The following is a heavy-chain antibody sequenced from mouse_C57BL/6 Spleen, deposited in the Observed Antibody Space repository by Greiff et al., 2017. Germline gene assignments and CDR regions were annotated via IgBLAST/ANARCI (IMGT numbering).Heavy chain of an antibody. CDR1: GYSFTDYN. J-gene: IGHJ2*01. D-gene: IGHD2-4*01. Sequence: EVQLQESGPELVKPGASVKISCKASGYSFTDYNMNWVKQSNGKSLEWIGVINPNYGTTSYNQKFKGKATLTVDQSSSTAYMQLNSLTSEDSAVYYCARKRNYDYDDDPFDYWGQGTTLTVSS. CDR3: ARKRNYDYDDDPFDY. CDR2: INPNYGTT. V-gene: IGHV1-39*01.